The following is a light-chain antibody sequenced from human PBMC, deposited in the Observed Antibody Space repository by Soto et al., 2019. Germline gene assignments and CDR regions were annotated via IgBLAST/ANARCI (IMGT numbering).Light chain of an antibody. CDR2: GYI. J-gene: IGLJ2*01. CDR1: NSNIGAGSD. CDR3: QSYDSSLSGSNVV. V-gene: IGLV1-40*01. Sequence: SELTQPPSVSGALGQRVTISCTGSNSNIGAGSDVHWYQQLPGTAPKLLIYGYINRPSGVPDRFSGSKSGTSASLAITGLQADDEADYYCQSYDSSLSGSNVVFGGGTKLTVL.